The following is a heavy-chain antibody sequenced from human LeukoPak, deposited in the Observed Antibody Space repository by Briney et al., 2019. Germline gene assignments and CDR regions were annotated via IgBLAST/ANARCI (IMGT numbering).Heavy chain of an antibody. V-gene: IGHV1-69*04. J-gene: IGHJ6*02. CDR3: ARVSYYDSSGYXAXXSGYYYYGMDV. CDR2: IIPILGIA. Sequence: APVKVSCKASGGTFSSYAISWVRQAPGQGLEWMGRIIPILGIANYAQKFQGRVTITADKSTSTAYMELSSLRSEDTAVYYCARVSYYDSSGYXAXXSGYYYYGMDVWGQGTTVTV. D-gene: IGHD3-22*01. CDR1: GGTFSSYA.